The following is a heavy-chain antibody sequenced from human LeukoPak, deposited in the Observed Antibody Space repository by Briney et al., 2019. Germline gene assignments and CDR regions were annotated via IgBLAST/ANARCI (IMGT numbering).Heavy chain of an antibody. CDR2: MHGSGSP. J-gene: IGHJ3*02. D-gene: IGHD2/OR15-2a*01. CDR3: ARDLSVNAFDI. Sequence: PSETLSLTCTVSGASVRSDHWNWIRQPPGKGLEWIAYMHGSGSPNYNPSLASRLTLSVDATENLLSLKLTSVTAADTAVYFCARDLSVNAFDIWGQGTLVTVSS. CDR1: GASVRSDH. V-gene: IGHV4-59*02.